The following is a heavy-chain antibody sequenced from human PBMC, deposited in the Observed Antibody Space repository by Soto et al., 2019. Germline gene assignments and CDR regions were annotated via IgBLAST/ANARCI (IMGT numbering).Heavy chain of an antibody. CDR1: GFTFSSYA. Sequence: GGSVRLSCAASGFTFSSYAMHWVRQAPGKGLEWVAVISYDGSNKYYADSVKGRFTISRDNSKNTLYLQMNSLRAEDTAVYYCARDSKAVALAFDYWGQGTLVTVSS. CDR2: ISYDGSNK. D-gene: IGHD2-21*01. J-gene: IGHJ4*02. V-gene: IGHV3-30-3*01. CDR3: ARDSKAVALAFDY.